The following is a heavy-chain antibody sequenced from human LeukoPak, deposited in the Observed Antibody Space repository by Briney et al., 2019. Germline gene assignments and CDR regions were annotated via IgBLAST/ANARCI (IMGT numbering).Heavy chain of an antibody. D-gene: IGHD3-10*01. J-gene: IGHJ4*02. V-gene: IGHV4-4*07. CDR3: ARLLLLWFGEPDY. CDR1: GGSINSFY. Sequence: SETLSLTCTVSGGSINSFYWSWIRQPAGKGLEWIGHIYTSGSTNYNPSLKSRVTMSVDTSKNQFSLKLRSVTAADTAVYYCARLLLLWFGEPDYWGQGTVVTVSS. CDR2: IYTSGST.